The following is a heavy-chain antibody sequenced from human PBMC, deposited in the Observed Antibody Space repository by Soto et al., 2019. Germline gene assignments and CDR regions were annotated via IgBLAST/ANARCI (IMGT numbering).Heavy chain of an antibody. CDR1: GGTFSSYA. V-gene: IGHV1-69*13. Sequence: ASVKVSCKASGGTFSSYAISWVRQAPGQGLEWMGGIIPIFGTANYAQKFQGRVTITADESTSTAYMELSSLRSEDTAVYYCARGLMLDDTAMVTNVWFDPWGQGTLVTVSS. J-gene: IGHJ5*02. CDR3: ARGLMLDDTAMVTNVWFDP. CDR2: IIPIFGTA. D-gene: IGHD5-18*01.